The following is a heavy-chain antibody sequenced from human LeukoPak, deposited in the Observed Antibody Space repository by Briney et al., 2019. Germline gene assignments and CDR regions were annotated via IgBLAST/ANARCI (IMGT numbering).Heavy chain of an antibody. J-gene: IGHJ4*02. CDR1: GFTFSSYA. D-gene: IGHD4-17*01. Sequence: GGSLRLSCAASGFTFSSYAMHWVRQAPGKGLEWVAVISYDGSNKYYVDSVKGRFTISRDNSKNTLYLQMNSLRAEDTAVYYCARDPSGDPAFDYWGQGTLVTVSS. V-gene: IGHV3-30-3*01. CDR3: ARDPSGDPAFDY. CDR2: ISYDGSNK.